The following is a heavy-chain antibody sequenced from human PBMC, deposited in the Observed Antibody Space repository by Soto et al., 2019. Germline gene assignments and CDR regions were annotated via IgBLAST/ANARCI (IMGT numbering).Heavy chain of an antibody. CDR2: IKEDGSER. CDR3: ARATGADKEDY. CDR1: GFTFSSYW. J-gene: IGHJ4*02. V-gene: IGHV3-7*04. Sequence: EVQLVESGGGLVQPGGSLRLSCAASGFTFSSYWMSSVRQAPGKGLEWVANIKEDGSERYYVDSVKGRFTISRDNAKNTLYLQMNSLRAEDTAGNYCARATGADKEDYWGQGTLVTVSS. D-gene: IGHD3-10*01.